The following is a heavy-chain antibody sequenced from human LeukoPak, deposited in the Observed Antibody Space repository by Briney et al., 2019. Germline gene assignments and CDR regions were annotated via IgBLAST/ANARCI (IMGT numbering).Heavy chain of an antibody. V-gene: IGHV3-11*04. J-gene: IGHJ4*02. CDR2: MSSSGSTI. CDR1: GFTFSDYY. D-gene: IGHD6-6*01. CDR3: ARDSSTSSSQIYFDQ. Sequence: GGSLRLSCAASGFTFSDYYMSWIRQAPGKGLEWVSYMSSSGSTIYYADSVKGRFTISRDNAKNSLYLQMNSLRAEDTAVYYCARDSSTSSSQIYFDQWGQGTLVTVSS.